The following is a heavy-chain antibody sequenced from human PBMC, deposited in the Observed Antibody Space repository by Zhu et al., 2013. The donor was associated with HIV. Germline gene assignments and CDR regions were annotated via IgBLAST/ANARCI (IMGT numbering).Heavy chain of an antibody. CDR2: ISAYNGNT. V-gene: IGHV1-18*04. CDR3: ARVLELPDYFDY. Sequence: QVQLVQSGAEVKKPGASVKVSCKASGYTFTGYYMHWVRQAPGQGLEWMGWISAYNGNTNYAQKLQGRVTMTTDTSTSTAYMELRSLRSDDTAVYYCARVLELPDYFDYWGQGTLVTVSS. J-gene: IGHJ4*02. D-gene: IGHD1-7*01. CDR1: GYTFTGYY.